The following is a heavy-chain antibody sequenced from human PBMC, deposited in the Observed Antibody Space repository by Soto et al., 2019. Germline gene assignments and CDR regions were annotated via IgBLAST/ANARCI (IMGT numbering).Heavy chain of an antibody. V-gene: IGHV3-33*01. CDR1: AVTFTGFG. CDR2: IRFDGSNT. Sequence: GGSLRLSCAASAVTFTGFGMHWVRQAPGKGLEWVAVIRFDGSNTYYADSVKGRFTISRGNPNNMLYLQMNSLRAEDTAIYYCARDGVGTTTYFGYFDYWGLGTLVTVSS. D-gene: IGHD1-26*01. J-gene: IGHJ4*02. CDR3: ARDGVGTTTYFGYFDY.